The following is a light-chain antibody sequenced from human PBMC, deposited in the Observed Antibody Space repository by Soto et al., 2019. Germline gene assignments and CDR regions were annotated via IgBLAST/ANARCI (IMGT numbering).Light chain of an antibody. Sequence: QLVLTQSPSASASLGASVNLTCTLSSGHSNYAIAWHQQQPERGPRYLMKVDSDGSHIKGDGIPDRFSGSSSGAERYLTISSLQSEDEADYYCQTWGTGIQVFGGGTKLTVL. CDR1: SGHSNYA. CDR2: VDSDGSH. J-gene: IGLJ2*01. V-gene: IGLV4-69*01. CDR3: QTWGTGIQV.